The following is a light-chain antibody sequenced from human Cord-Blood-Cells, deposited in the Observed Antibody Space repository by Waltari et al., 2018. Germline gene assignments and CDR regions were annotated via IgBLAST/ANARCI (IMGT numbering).Light chain of an antibody. CDR3: SSYAGSNNFVV. CDR1: SSHGGGYTY. J-gene: IGLJ2*01. Sequence: HSALTQPPPASGSPGQSATISCTGTSSHGGGYTYVPCYRQHPGKAPKLMIYEVSKRPSGVPDRFSGSKSGNTASLTVSGLQAEDEADYYCSSYAGSNNFVVFGGGTKLTVL. V-gene: IGLV2-8*01. CDR2: EVS.